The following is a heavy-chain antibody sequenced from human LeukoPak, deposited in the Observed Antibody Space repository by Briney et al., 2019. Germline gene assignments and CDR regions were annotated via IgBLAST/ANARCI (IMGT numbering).Heavy chain of an antibody. D-gene: IGHD5-18*01. J-gene: IGHJ4*02. Sequence: PSETLSLTCAVYGGSFSGYYWSWIRQPPGKGLEWIGEINHSGSTNYNPSLKSRVTISVDTSKNQFSLKLSSVTAADTAVYHCARGRGYSYNIFDYWGQGTLVTVSS. CDR3: ARGRGYSYNIFDY. V-gene: IGHV4-34*01. CDR2: INHSGST. CDR1: GGSFSGYY.